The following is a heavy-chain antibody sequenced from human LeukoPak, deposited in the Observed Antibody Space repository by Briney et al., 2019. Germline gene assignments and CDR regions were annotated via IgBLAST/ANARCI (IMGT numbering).Heavy chain of an antibody. V-gene: IGHV3-30*02. CDR1: GFTFSNYG. CDR2: IRYDGSNR. D-gene: IGHD5-12*01. J-gene: IGHJ4*02. CDR3: SKDGRGYSGYDLYYLDH. Sequence: GWSLRLSCAASGFTFSNYGMHRVRQAPGKGLEWVAVIRYDGSNRYYADSVKGRFTISRDNSKNTLYLQMDSLRAEDTAVYYCSKDGRGYSGYDLYYLDHWGQGTLVTVSS.